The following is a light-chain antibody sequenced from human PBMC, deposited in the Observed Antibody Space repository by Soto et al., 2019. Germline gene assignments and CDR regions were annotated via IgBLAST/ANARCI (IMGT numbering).Light chain of an antibody. CDR1: QSVSRTY. V-gene: IGKV3-20*01. Sequence: EVVLTQSPGTLSLSTGKRATLSCRASQSVSRTYLAWYQQKPGQAPRLLIFGASDRATGTPDRFSGSGSGTDFTLTISRLEPEDSAVYYCQQFDDSVTFGQGTRLE. CDR3: QQFDDSVT. CDR2: GAS. J-gene: IGKJ5*01.